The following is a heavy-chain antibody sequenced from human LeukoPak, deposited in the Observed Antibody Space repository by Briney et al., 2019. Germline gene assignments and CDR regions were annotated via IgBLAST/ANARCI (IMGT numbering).Heavy chain of an antibody. V-gene: IGHV1-69*01. CDR1: GGSFSSYA. J-gene: IGHJ4*02. CDR2: ILPIVNTA. CDR3: ARGASSYYDSSDYFDY. Sequence: GASVKVSCKASGGSFSSYAISWVRQAPGQGLEWMGGILPIVNTADYAQKFQGRVTITADESTSTAYMELRSLRSDDTAVYYCARGASSYYDSSDYFDYWGQGTLVTVSS. D-gene: IGHD3-22*01.